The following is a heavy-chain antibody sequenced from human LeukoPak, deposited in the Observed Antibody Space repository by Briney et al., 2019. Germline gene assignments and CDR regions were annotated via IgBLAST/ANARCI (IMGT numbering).Heavy chain of an antibody. CDR2: IYVDGSST. J-gene: IGHJ4*02. V-gene: IGHV3-74*03. D-gene: IGHD1-26*01. CDR1: GFTFSNYW. CDR3: ARGNWEPADY. Sequence: GGSLRLSCAASGFTFSNYWMHWVRQAPGKGLVWVSRIYVDGSSTTYADSVKGRFTISRDNAKNTLYLQMNSLRVEDTAIYYCARGNWEPADYWGQGTLVTVSS.